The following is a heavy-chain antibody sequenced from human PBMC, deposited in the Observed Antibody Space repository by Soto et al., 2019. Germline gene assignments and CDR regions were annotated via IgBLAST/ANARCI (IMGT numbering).Heavy chain of an antibody. CDR2: IYYSGST. CDR3: ARLRESIAAAGTGPGWFDP. Sequence: PSETLSLTCTVSGGSISSGGYYWSWIRQHPGKGLEWIGYIYYSGSTYYNPSLKSRVTISVDTSKIQFSLKLSSVTAADTAVYYCARLRESIAAAGTGPGWFDPWGQGTLVTVSS. V-gene: IGHV4-31*03. D-gene: IGHD6-13*01. J-gene: IGHJ5*02. CDR1: GGSISSGGYY.